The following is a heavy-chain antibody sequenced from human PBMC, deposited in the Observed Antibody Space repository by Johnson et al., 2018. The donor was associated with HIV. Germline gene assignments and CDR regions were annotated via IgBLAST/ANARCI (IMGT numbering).Heavy chain of an antibody. CDR2: TSWDSGSI. V-gene: IGHV3-9*01. D-gene: IGHD2-15*01. Sequence: VQLVESGGGLVQPGRSLRLSCAASGFTFDDYAMLWVRLAPGTGLDWASGTSWDSGSIGYADSVNGRFTISSDNAKNTLYLQMNSLRSEDPAVYHCARERGGYFSQVFDIWGQGTLVAVSS. CDR3: ARERGGYFSQVFDI. CDR1: GFTFDDYA. J-gene: IGHJ3*02.